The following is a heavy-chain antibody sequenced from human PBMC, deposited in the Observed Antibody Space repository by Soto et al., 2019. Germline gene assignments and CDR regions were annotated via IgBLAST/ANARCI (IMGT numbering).Heavy chain of an antibody. CDR2: IYYSGST. D-gene: IGHD5-12*01. CDR1: GGSISSYY. Sequence: SETLSLTCTVSGGSISSYYWSWIRQPPGKGLEWIGYIYYSGSTNYNPSLKSRVTISVDTSKNQFSLKLSSVTAADTAVYYCARHGPLYSGYDPLFDYWGQGTLVTVSS. V-gene: IGHV4-59*08. J-gene: IGHJ4*02. CDR3: ARHGPLYSGYDPLFDY.